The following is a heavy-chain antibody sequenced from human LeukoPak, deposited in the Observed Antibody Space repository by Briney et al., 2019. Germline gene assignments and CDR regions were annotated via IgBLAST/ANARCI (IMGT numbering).Heavy chain of an antibody. CDR1: GYTLTELS. Sequence: ASVKVSCKVSGYTLTELSMHWVRQAPGKGLEWRGGFDPEDGETIYAQKFQGRVTMTEDTSTDTAYMELSSLRSEDTAVYYCATGRYYYDSSGLFDYWGQGTLVTVSS. CDR2: FDPEDGET. CDR3: ATGRYYYDSSGLFDY. J-gene: IGHJ4*02. D-gene: IGHD3-22*01. V-gene: IGHV1-24*01.